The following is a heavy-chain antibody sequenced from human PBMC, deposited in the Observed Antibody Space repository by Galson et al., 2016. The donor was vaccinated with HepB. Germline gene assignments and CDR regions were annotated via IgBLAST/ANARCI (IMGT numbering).Heavy chain of an antibody. J-gene: IGHJ4*02. CDR2: ISSNSRDT. Sequence: SLRLSCAASGFTFRTYSMNWVRQAPGKGLEWVSSISSNSRDTDYSDSVKGRFTISRDNAKHSLYLQMTSLRVEDTAIYYCTRRESLSLDYWGQGTLVTVSS. CDR1: GFTFRTYS. D-gene: IGHD2/OR15-2a*01. V-gene: IGHV3-21*01. CDR3: TRRESLSLDY.